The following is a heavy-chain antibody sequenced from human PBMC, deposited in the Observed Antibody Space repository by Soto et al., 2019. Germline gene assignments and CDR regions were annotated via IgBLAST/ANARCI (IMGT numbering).Heavy chain of an antibody. J-gene: IGHJ4*02. V-gene: IGHV3-73*01. CDR3: TRPLTSSGSRDY. CDR2: IRSKANSYAT. CDR1: GFTFSGSA. Sequence: EVQLVESGGGLVQPGGSLKLSCAASGFTFSGSAMHWVRQASGKGLEWVGRIRSKANSYATAYAASVKGRFTISRDDSKNTAYLQMNSLKTEDTAVYYCTRPLTSSGSRDYWGQGTLVTVSS. D-gene: IGHD3-22*01.